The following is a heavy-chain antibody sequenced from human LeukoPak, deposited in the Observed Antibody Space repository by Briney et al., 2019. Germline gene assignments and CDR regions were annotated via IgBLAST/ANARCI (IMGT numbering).Heavy chain of an antibody. J-gene: IGHJ5*02. CDR2: INWNGGST. CDR1: GFTFDDYG. V-gene: IGHV3-20*04. D-gene: IGHD2-15*01. CDR3: ARRYCSGGSCRETPNWFDP. Sequence: GGSLRLSCAASGFTFDDYGMSWVRQAPGKGLEWVSGINWNGGSTGYADSVKGRFTISRDNSKNTLYLQMNSLRAEDTAVYYCARRYCSGGSCRETPNWFDPWGQGTLVTVSS.